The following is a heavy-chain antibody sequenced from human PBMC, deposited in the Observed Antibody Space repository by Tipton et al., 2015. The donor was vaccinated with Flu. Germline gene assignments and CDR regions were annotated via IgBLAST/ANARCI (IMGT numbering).Heavy chain of an antibody. Sequence: SLRLSCAASGFTFSLYGMHWVRQAPGKGLEWVSIISHNGNEKYYAHSVKGRFTISRDNSKNTLYLQMNSLRPEDTAVYYCAKDRLAVAGMKEGSDYWGLGTLVSVSS. CDR3: AKDRLAVAGMKEGSDY. V-gene: IGHV3-30*18. CDR1: GFTFSLYG. J-gene: IGHJ4*02. D-gene: IGHD6-19*01. CDR2: ISHNGNEK.